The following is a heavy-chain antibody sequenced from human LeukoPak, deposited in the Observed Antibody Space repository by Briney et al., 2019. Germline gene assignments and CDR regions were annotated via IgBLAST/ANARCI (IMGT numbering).Heavy chain of an antibody. V-gene: IGHV3-30*18. CDR2: ISYDGSNK. Sequence: PGGSLRLSCAASGFTFSSYGMHWVRQAPGKGLEWVAVISYDGSNKYYADSVKGRFTISRDNSKNTLYLQMNSLRAEDTAVYYRAKDEGQIEAIFGVGNWFDPWGQGTLVTVSS. J-gene: IGHJ5*02. D-gene: IGHD3-3*01. CDR1: GFTFSSYG. CDR3: AKDEGQIEAIFGVGNWFDP.